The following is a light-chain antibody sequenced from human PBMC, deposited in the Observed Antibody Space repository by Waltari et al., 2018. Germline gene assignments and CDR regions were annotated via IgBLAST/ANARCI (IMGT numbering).Light chain of an antibody. CDR3: QQVNNYPFT. Sequence: DIQLTQSPSFLSASVGDRVTITCRASQDISSSLAWYQQKPGRAPKLLFYAASTLQRGVPARLSGSGSGTEFTLTISSLQPEDFVTYDCQQVNNYPFTFGPGTILDVK. V-gene: IGKV1-9*01. J-gene: IGKJ3*01. CDR2: AAS. CDR1: QDISSS.